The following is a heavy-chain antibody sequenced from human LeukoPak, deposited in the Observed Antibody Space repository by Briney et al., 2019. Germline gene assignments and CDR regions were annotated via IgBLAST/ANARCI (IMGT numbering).Heavy chain of an antibody. V-gene: IGHV3-9*01. Sequence: GRSLRLSCAASGFTFDDYAMHWVRQAPGKGLEWVSGISWNSGSIGYADSVKGRFTISRDNAKNTLYLQMNSLRAEDTAVYYCAKDRRQQVVSFFHYWGQGTLVTVSS. J-gene: IGHJ4*02. CDR1: GFTFDDYA. CDR3: AKDRRQQVVSFFHY. D-gene: IGHD6-13*01. CDR2: ISWNSGSI.